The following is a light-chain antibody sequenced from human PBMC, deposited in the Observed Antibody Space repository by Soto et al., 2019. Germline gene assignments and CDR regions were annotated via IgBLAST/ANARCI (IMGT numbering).Light chain of an antibody. J-gene: IGKJ4*01. CDR2: GAS. CDR3: QQYDKSLPPVT. V-gene: IGKV3-15*01. CDR1: RSVSTT. Sequence: DIVLTQSPAIVSVSPGERATLSCRASRSVSTTLAWYQHKQCQQPSLLIYGASTRITDVTARISGSGSCTAVSLTINNLKADDFGVYYCQQYDKSLPPVTFGGGTKVEI.